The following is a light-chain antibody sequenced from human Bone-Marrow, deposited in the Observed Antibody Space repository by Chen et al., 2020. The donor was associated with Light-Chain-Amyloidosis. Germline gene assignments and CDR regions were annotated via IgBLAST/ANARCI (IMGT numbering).Light chain of an antibody. Sequence: QSALTQPASVSGSPGQSITTPSTGSRSDVGGYNFVSWYQQLPGKAPKLLIYDVTNRPSGVSYRFSGSKSGNTASLTVSGLQAEDEADYYCSSYTVSSTWVFGGGTKLTVL. CDR3: SSYTVSSTWV. V-gene: IGLV2-14*03. CDR2: DVT. CDR1: RSDVGGYNF. J-gene: IGLJ3*02.